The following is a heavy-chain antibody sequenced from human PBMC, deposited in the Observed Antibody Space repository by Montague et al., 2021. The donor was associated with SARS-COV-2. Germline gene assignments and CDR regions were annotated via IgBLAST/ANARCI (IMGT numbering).Heavy chain of an antibody. CDR3: ARAYCGGDCYSCWYFDP. CDR1: GDSVSSNIAT. CDR2: TYYRSKWYN. Sequence: CAISGDSVSSNIATWNWIRQSPSRGLEWLGRTYYRSKWYNDYAVSVKSRVIINPDTSNNRISLQLNSVTPEDTAVYYCARAYCGGDCYSCWYFDPWGRGTLVTVSS. D-gene: IGHD2-21*02. V-gene: IGHV6-1*01. J-gene: IGHJ2*01.